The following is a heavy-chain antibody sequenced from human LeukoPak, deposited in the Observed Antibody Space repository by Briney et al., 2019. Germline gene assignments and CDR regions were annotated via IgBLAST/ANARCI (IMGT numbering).Heavy chain of an antibody. CDR2: INPNSDDT. D-gene: IGHD5-18*01. CDR3: ARGGGYSYGYIDY. J-gene: IGHJ4*02. Sequence: ASVKVSCKASGYTFTDYYIHWVRQAPGQGLEWMGWINPNSDDTNSAQNFQGRVTMTRDTSISTAYVELSRLRSDDTAVYYCARGGGYSYGYIDYWAQGTLVTVSS. V-gene: IGHV1-2*02. CDR1: GYTFTDYY.